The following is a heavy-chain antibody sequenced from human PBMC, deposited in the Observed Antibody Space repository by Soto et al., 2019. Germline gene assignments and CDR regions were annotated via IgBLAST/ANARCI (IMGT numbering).Heavy chain of an antibody. D-gene: IGHD3-9*01. CDR2: INPNSGGT. J-gene: IGHJ4*02. CDR1: GGTFSSYA. Sequence: GASVKVSCKASGGTFSSYAISWVRQAPGQGLEWMGWINPNSGGTNYAQKFQGWVTMTRDTSISTAYMELSRLRSDDTAVYYCARGGAVLRYFDWLPYFDYWGQGTLVTVSS. CDR3: ARGGAVLRYFDWLPYFDY. V-gene: IGHV1-2*04.